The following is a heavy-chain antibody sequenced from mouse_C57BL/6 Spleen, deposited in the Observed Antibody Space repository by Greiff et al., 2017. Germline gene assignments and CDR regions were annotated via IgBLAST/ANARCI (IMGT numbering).Heavy chain of an antibody. CDR2: INPSNGGT. V-gene: IGHV1-53*01. CDR3: ARGGYYGSSSLWYFDV. CDR1: GYTFTSYW. Sequence: QLQQSGTELVKPGASVKLSCKASGYTFTSYWMHWVKQRPGQGLEWIGNINPSNGGTNYNEKFKSKATLTVDKSSSTAYMQLSSLTSEDSAVYYCARGGYYGSSSLWYFDVWGTGTTVTVSS. D-gene: IGHD1-1*01. J-gene: IGHJ1*03.